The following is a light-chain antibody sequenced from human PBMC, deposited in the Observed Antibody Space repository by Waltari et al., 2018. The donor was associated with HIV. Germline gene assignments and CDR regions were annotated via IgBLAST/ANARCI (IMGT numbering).Light chain of an antibody. Sequence: SYELTQPPSMSVSPGQTASITCSGDNLGDKSVRWYQQKPGQSPVLVIYQNKKRPSGIPERFSGSNSGNTGTLTISGTQAVDEADYYCQAWDSSTRGLFGGGTKLTVL. J-gene: IGLJ2*01. CDR1: NLGDKS. CDR3: QAWDSSTRGL. V-gene: IGLV3-1*01. CDR2: QNK.